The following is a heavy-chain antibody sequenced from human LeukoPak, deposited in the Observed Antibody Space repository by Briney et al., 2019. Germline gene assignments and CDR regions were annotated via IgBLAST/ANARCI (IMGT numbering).Heavy chain of an antibody. V-gene: IGHV4-4*07. Sequence: SETLSPTCTVSAGSIISNYWGWIRQRAGKGLEWIGRMYSSGSTDYNPSLKSRVTMSVATSKTQFSLKLRSVTAPDTAVYYCPTQRAPGGTVLWYFDIWGGGKLVTVSS. J-gene: IGHJ2*01. CDR1: AGSIISNY. CDR3: PTQRAPGGTVLWYFDI. CDR2: MYSSGST. D-gene: IGHD2-15*01.